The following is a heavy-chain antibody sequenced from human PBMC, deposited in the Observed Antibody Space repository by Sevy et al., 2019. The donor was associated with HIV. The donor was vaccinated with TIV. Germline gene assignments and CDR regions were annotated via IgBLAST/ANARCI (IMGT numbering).Heavy chain of an antibody. CDR1: GFTFSSYG. Sequence: GGSLRLSCAASGFTFSSYGMHWVRQAPGKGLEWVAVISYDGSNKYYAVSVKVRFTISRDNSKNTLYLQMNSLRAEDTAVYYCAKTQYSGSYTGYFDYWGQRTLVTVSS. D-gene: IGHD1-26*01. J-gene: IGHJ4*02. V-gene: IGHV3-30*18. CDR3: AKTQYSGSYTGYFDY. CDR2: ISYDGSNK.